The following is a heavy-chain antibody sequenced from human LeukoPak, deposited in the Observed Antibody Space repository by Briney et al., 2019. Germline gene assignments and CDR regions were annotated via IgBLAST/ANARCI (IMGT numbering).Heavy chain of an antibody. CDR1: GFPFSAYA. D-gene: IGHD3-22*01. Sequence: TGGSLRLSCAGSGFPFSAYALHWVRQAPGKGLEWVAVISYDGSNTYYADSVKGRFTISRDNSKNTLSLQMNSLETEDTAVYYCARVLIGIVVVTSFDYWGQGTLVTVSS. CDR3: ARVLIGIVVVTSFDY. J-gene: IGHJ4*02. V-gene: IGHV3-30-3*01. CDR2: ISYDGSNT.